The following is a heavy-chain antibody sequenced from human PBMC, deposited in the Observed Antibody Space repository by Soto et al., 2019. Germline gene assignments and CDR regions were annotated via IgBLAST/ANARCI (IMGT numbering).Heavy chain of an antibody. Sequence: QVQLVESGGGVVQPGMPLRPSCAASGFTFSSYVLHWVRPAPGKGIEWMAVISYDGNNKYYADSVKGRFTISRDNSRNTFYLQMNSLRAEDTAVYYCARMTQGVDYYFDYWGQGTLVAVAS. J-gene: IGHJ4*02. CDR2: ISYDGNNK. CDR1: GFTFSSYV. D-gene: IGHD3-16*01. V-gene: IGHV3-30-3*01. CDR3: ARMTQGVDYYFDY.